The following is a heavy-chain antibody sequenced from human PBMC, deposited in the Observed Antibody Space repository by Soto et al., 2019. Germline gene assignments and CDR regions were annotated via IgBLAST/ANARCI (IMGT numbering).Heavy chain of an antibody. V-gene: IGHV3-30-3*01. J-gene: IGHJ6*02. D-gene: IGHD2-15*01. CDR2: ISYDGSNK. Sequence: QVQLVESEGGVVQPGRSLRLSCAASGFTFSSYAMHWVRQAPGKGLVWVAVISYDGSNKYYADSVKGRFTISRDNSKNTLYLQMNSLRAEDTAVYYCARVSNPVAASSGMDVWGQGTTVTVSS. CDR3: ARVSNPVAASSGMDV. CDR1: GFTFSSYA.